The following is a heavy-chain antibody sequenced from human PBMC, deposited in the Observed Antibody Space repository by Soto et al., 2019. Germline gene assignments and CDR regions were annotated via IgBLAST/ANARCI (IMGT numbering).Heavy chain of an antibody. CDR3: AKPDYYDSSGYFYWYFDL. J-gene: IGHJ2*01. Sequence: QVQLVESGGGVVQPGRSLRLSCAASGFTFSSYAMHWVRQAPGKGLEWVAVISYDGSNKYYADSVKGRFTISRDNSKNTLYLQMNSLRAEDTAVYYCAKPDYYDSSGYFYWYFDLWGRGTLVTVSS. D-gene: IGHD3-22*01. V-gene: IGHV3-30-3*01. CDR1: GFTFSSYA. CDR2: ISYDGSNK.